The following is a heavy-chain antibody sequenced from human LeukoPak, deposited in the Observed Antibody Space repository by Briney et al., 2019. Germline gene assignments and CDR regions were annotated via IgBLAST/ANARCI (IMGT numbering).Heavy chain of an antibody. V-gene: IGHV3-23*01. Sequence: GGSLRLSCAASGFTFSSYAMSWVRQAPGKGLEWVSAISGSGGSTYYADSVKGRFTISRDNSKNMLYLQMNSLRAEDTAVYYCAKGLGWLAKRNYFDYWGQGTLVTVPS. CDR2: ISGSGGST. CDR3: AKGLGWLAKRNYFDY. D-gene: IGHD6-19*01. CDR1: GFTFSSYA. J-gene: IGHJ4*02.